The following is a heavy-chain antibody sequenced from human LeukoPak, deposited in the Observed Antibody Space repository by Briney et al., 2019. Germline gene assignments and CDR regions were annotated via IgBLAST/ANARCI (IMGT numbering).Heavy chain of an antibody. CDR1: GGSFSNYY. CDR3: AREVY. V-gene: IGHV4-34*01. J-gene: IGHJ4*02. CDR2: INHGGDT. Sequence: PSETLSLTCSVYGGSFSNYYWSWIRQPPGKGPEWIGEINHGGDTNYNPSLKSRVTISVDTSKNQFSLKLTSVTAADTAVYYCAREVYWGQGTLVTVSS.